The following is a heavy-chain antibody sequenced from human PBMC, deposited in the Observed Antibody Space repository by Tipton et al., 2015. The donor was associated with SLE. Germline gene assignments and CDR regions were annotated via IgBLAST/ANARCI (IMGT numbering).Heavy chain of an antibody. Sequence: QVQLVQSGAEVKKPGASVKVSCKASGYTFTSYYMHWVRQAPGQGLEWMGIINPSGGSTSYAQKFQGRVTMTRDTSTSTVYMELSSLRSEDTAVYYCARASPLYSSSWYNWFDPWGQGTLVTVSS. CDR2: INPSGGST. CDR1: GYTFTSYY. J-gene: IGHJ5*02. CDR3: ARASPLYSSSWYNWFDP. D-gene: IGHD6-13*01. V-gene: IGHV1-46*01.